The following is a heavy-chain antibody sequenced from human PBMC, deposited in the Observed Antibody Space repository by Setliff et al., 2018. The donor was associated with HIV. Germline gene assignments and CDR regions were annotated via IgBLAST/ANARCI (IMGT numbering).Heavy chain of an antibody. CDR2: ISGSGSTT. D-gene: IGHD1-7*01. V-gene: IGHV3-23*01. Sequence: VGSLRLSCAASGFRFNIYAMTWVRQAPGKGLQWVSGISGSGSTTNYADSVKGRFTTSRDNSKSTLYLQMNSLRDGDTALYYCAKNTPSIINYPYYYYMDVWGKGTTVTVSS. CDR1: GFRFNIYA. J-gene: IGHJ6*03. CDR3: AKNTPSIINYPYYYYMDV.